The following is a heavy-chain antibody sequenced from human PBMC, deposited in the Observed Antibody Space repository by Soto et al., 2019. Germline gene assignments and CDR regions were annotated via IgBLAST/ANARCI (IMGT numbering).Heavy chain of an antibody. D-gene: IGHD3-10*02. V-gene: IGHV3-33*01. Sequence: GGSLILSCEASGFSFSSYGMHWVRQAPGRGLEGVALIWYDGSSEDYADSVKGRFVISRDNSKNTLYLQMNSLRAEDSAVYYCARGIVRGVIYYGMDVWGRGTTVTVSS. CDR3: ARGIVRGVIYYGMDV. J-gene: IGHJ6*02. CDR1: GFSFSSYG. CDR2: IWYDGSSE.